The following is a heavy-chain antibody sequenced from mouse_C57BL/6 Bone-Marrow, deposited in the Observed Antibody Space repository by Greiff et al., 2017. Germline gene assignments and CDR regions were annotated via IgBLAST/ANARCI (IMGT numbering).Heavy chain of an antibody. CDR3: ARSSFWYFDV. CDR2: INPGSGGP. D-gene: IGHD1-1*01. V-gene: IGHV1-54*01. J-gene: IGHJ1*03. CDR1: GYAFTNYL. Sequence: VQLQQPGAELVRPGTSVKVSCKASGYAFTNYLIAWVKQRPGQGLEWIGEINPGSGGPTYNEKFKGKATLTADKSSSTAYMQLSSLTSEDSAVYFCARSSFWYFDVWGTGTTVTVSS.